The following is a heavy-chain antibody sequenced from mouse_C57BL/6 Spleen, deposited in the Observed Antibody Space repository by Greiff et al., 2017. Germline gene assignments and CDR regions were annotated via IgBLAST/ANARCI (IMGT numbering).Heavy chain of an antibody. V-gene: IGHV1-19*01. J-gene: IGHJ3*01. CDR3: AREMRYDYDDGWFAY. D-gene: IGHD2-4*01. Sequence: EVQLQQSGPVLVKPGASVKMSCKASGYTFTDYYMNWVKQSHGKSLEWIGVINPYNGGTSYNQKFKGKATLTVDKSSSTAYMELNSLTYEDSAVYYCAREMRYDYDDGWFAYWGQGTLVTVSA. CDR2: INPYNGGT. CDR1: GYTFTDYY.